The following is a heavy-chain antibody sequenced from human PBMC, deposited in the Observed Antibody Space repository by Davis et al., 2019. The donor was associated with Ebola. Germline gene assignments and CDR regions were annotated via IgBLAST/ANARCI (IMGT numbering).Heavy chain of an antibody. D-gene: IGHD3-9*01. CDR3: ARDLGAYYDILTGYTATYYYYGMDV. V-gene: IGHV1-3*01. J-gene: IGHJ6*02. Sequence: ASVKVSCKASGYTFTGYYMHWVRQAPGQRLEWMGWINAGNGNTKYSQKFQGRVTITRDTSASTAYMELSSLRSEDTAVYYCARDLGAYYDILTGYTATYYYYGMDVWGQGTTVTVSS. CDR1: GYTFTGYY. CDR2: INAGNGNT.